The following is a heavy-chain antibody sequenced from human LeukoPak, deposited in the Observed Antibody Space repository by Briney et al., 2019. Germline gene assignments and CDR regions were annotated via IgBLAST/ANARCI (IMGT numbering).Heavy chain of an antibody. V-gene: IGHV3-74*01. D-gene: IGHD7-27*01. Sequence: GGSLRLSCAASGFTFSRYWMHWVRQAPGKGLVWVSRMNSDGSTTSYAGSVKGRFTISRDNAKNTLYLQTNSLRAEDTAIYYCARDLTGPDDYWGQGTLVTVSS. CDR1: GFTFSRYW. CDR3: ARDLTGPDDY. CDR2: MNSDGSTT. J-gene: IGHJ4*02.